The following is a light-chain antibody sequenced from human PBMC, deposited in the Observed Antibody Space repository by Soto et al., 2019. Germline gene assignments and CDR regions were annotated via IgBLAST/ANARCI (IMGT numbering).Light chain of an antibody. J-gene: IGKJ1*01. CDR3: QRYNTAPPT. V-gene: IGKV1-27*01. CDR2: AAS. CDR1: QDISNY. Sequence: DIQLTQSPSFLSAAVGDRVTIICRASQDISNYLAWYQQKPGKAPKLLMYAASILESGVPSRFSGSASGTDFTLTITSLQPEDVGRYYCQRYNTAPPTFGQGTKVDNK.